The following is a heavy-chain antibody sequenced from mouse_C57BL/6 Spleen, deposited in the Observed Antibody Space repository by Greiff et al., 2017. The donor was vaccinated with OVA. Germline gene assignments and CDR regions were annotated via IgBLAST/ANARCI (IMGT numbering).Heavy chain of an antibody. CDR1: GYTFTSYW. J-gene: IGHJ2*01. CDR3: ARDYGSPYYFDY. V-gene: IGHV1-59*01. Sequence: VQLQQPGAELVRPGTSVKLSCKASGYTFTSYWMHWVKQRPGQGLEWIGVIDPSDSYTNYNQKFKGKATLTVDTSSSTAYMQLSSLTSEDSAGYYCARDYGSPYYFDYWGQGTTLTVSS. CDR2: IDPSDSYT. D-gene: IGHD1-1*01.